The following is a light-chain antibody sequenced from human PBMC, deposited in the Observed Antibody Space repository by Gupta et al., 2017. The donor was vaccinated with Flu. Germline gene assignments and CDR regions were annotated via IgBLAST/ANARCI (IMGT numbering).Light chain of an antibody. CDR1: KLGDKY. V-gene: IGLV3-1*01. Sequence: PGQTASITCSGDKLGDKYACWYQQKPGQSPVLVIYQDSKRPSGIPERFSGSNSGNTATLTISGTQAMDEADYYCQAWDSSSLYVFGTGTKVTVL. CDR3: QAWDSSSLYV. J-gene: IGLJ1*01. CDR2: QDS.